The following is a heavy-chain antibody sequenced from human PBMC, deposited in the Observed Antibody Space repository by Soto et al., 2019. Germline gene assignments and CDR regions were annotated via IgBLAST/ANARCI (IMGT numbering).Heavy chain of an antibody. CDR3: AKDGSGGGFNWFDP. CDR1: GFTFSSYS. D-gene: IGHD3-10*01. Sequence: AGGSLRLSCAASGFTFSSYSMNWVRQAPGKGLDWVSSISSSSSYIYYADSVKGRFTISRDNAKNSLYLQMNSLRAEDTAVYYCAKDGSGGGFNWFDPWGQGTLVTVSS. V-gene: IGHV3-21*01. J-gene: IGHJ5*02. CDR2: ISSSSSYI.